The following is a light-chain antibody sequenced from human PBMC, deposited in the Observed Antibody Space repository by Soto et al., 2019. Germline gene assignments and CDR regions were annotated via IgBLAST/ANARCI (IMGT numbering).Light chain of an antibody. V-gene: IGKV1-5*03. J-gene: IGKJ5*01. Sequence: DIQMTQSPSTLSASVGDRVTITCRASQSISSWLAWYQQKPGKAPKLLIYKASSLESGVPSRFSGSGSGTEFTLTISSLQPDDFATYYCQQTYSTPITFGQGTRLDI. CDR1: QSISSW. CDR2: KAS. CDR3: QQTYSTPIT.